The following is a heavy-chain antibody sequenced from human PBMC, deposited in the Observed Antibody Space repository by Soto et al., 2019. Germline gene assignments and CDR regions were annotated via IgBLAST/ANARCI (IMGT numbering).Heavy chain of an antibody. J-gene: IGHJ6*02. CDR2: ISSGACTI. CDR1: GFAFRDYE. Sequence: PGGCLRRSCSWAGFAFRDYEMDWVRHVPGKGLEWVAYISSGACTIYYADSVRGRFTVSRDDAKNSLYLQMNSLRDEDAAVYYCLRTSGRTKVYYYCMDVWRQGSSVTLSS. CDR3: LRTSGRTKVYYYCMDV. V-gene: IGHV3-48*03.